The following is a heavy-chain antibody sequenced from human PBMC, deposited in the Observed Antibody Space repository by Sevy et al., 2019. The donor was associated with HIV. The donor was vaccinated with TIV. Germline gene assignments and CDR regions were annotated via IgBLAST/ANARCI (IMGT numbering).Heavy chain of an antibody. CDR1: GGTFSSYA. V-gene: IGHV1-69*13. Sequence: ASVKVSCKASGGTFSSYAISWVRQAPGQGLEWMGGIIPXFGTANYAQKFQGRVTITADESTSTAYMELSSLRSEDTAVYYCARGSGWGPSHLYFDYWGQGTLVTVSS. CDR2: IIPXFGTA. D-gene: IGHD6-19*01. J-gene: IGHJ4*02. CDR3: ARGSGWGPSHLYFDY.